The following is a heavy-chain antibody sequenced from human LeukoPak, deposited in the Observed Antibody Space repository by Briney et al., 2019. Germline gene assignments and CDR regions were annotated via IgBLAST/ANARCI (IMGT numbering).Heavy chain of an antibody. D-gene: IGHD3-9*01. CDR2: IRSKAYGGTT. CDR1: GFTFGDYA. CDR3: TRALMNYDILPGYSLPFDY. V-gene: IGHV3-49*04. J-gene: IGHJ4*02. Sequence: GGSLRLSCTASGFTFGDYAMSWVRQAPGKGLEWVGFIRSKAYGGTTEYAASVKGRFTISRDDSKSIAYLQMNSLKTEDTAVYYCTRALMNYDILPGYSLPFDYWGQGTLVTVSS.